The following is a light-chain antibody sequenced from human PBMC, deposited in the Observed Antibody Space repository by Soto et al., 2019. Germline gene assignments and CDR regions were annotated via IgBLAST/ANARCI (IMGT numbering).Light chain of an antibody. CDR3: SSRAGSAPYV. V-gene: IGLV2-8*01. CDR2: EVT. J-gene: IGLJ1*01. CDR1: SSDVGGYNY. Sequence: QSVLTQPPSASGSPGQSVTISCTGTSSDVGGYNYVSWYQQHPGKAPKLMVYEVTKRPSGVPDRFSGSKSGNTASLTVSGLQADDEVDYYCSSRAGSAPYVFGTGTKVTVL.